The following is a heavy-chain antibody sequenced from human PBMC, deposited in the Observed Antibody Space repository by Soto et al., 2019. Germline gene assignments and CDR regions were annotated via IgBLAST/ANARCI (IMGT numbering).Heavy chain of an antibody. CDR2: INHSGST. Sequence: SETLSLTCAVYGGSFSGYYWSWIRQPPGKGLEWIGEINHSGSTNYNPSLKSRVTISVDTSKNQFSLKLSSVTAADTAVYYCARHISGSYGMAVWGQGTTVTVSS. CDR1: GGSFSGYY. D-gene: IGHD1-20*01. V-gene: IGHV4-34*01. J-gene: IGHJ6*02. CDR3: ARHISGSYGMAV.